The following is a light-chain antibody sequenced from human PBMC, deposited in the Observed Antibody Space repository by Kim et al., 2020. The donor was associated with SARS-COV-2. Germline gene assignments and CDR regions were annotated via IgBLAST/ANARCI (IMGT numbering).Light chain of an antibody. CDR1: TSNRGGNT. V-gene: IGLV1-44*01. CDR3: ATWDDSLNAWV. J-gene: IGLJ3*02. CDR2: RNN. Sequence: GQVVIFSSGRSTSNRGGNTVNWYQQLPGTAPKLLIYRNNQRPSGVPDRFSGSKSGTSAALALSGLLAEDEADYYCATWDDSLNAWVFGGGTQLTVL.